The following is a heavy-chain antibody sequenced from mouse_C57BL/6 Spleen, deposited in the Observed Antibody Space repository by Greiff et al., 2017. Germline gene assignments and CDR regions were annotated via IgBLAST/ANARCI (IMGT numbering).Heavy chain of an antibody. CDR3: ARWGSVPYAMDY. J-gene: IGHJ4*01. CDR2: INPNDGGT. CDR1: GYTFTDYN. Sequence: EVQLQQSGPELVKPGASVKIPCKASGYTFTDYNMDWVKQSHGKSLEWIGDINPNDGGTIYNQKFKGKATLTVDKSSSTAYMALRSLTSEDTAVYYCARWGSVPYAMDYWGQGTSVTVSS. D-gene: IGHD3-2*02. V-gene: IGHV1-18*01.